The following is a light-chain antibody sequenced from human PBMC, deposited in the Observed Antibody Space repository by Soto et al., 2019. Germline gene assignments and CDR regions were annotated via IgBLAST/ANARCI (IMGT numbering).Light chain of an antibody. Sequence: QSALTQPPSASGSPGQSVTISCTGTSSDVGAYNYVSWYQQHPGKAPKLIIYEVSKRPSGVPDRFSGSKSGNTASLTVSGLQAEDEADYYCSISAGNNFGVFGGGTKVTVL. J-gene: IGLJ2*01. V-gene: IGLV2-8*01. CDR1: SSDVGAYNY. CDR3: SISAGNNFGV. CDR2: EVS.